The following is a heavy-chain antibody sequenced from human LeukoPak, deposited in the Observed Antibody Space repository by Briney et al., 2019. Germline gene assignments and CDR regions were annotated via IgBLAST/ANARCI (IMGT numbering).Heavy chain of an antibody. CDR1: GGSISSYY. V-gene: IGHV4-59*01. CDR3: ARNTAMEYYCMDV. D-gene: IGHD5-18*01. J-gene: IGHJ6*03. CDR2: IYYSGST. Sequence: AETLSLTCTVSGGSISSYYWSWIRKPPGKGLEWIGYIYYSGSTNYNPSLKSRVTISVDTSKNQFSLKLSSVTAADTAVYYCARNTAMEYYCMDVWGKGTTVTVSS.